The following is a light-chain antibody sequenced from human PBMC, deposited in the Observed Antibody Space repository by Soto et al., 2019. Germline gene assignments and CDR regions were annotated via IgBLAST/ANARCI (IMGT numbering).Light chain of an antibody. J-gene: IGKJ4*01. CDR3: QQYNTYPLT. CDR2: KAS. V-gene: IGKV1-5*03. CDR1: QSISTW. Sequence: DIQMTQSPSTLSASVGDRVTSTCRSSQSISTWLAWYQQKPGKAPNLLIYKASNLEGGVPSRFSGSGSGTEFNITISSLQPDDFATYYCQQYNTYPLTFGGGTRWISN.